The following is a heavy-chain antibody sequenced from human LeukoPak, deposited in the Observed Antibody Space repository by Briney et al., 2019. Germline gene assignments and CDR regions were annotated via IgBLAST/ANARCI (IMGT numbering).Heavy chain of an antibody. CDR3: AIQKADLITMIRGIIAF. D-gene: IGHD3-10*01. CDR1: GFTFSSFW. J-gene: IGHJ1*01. CDR2: IKPDGTED. Sequence: GGSLRLSCAASGFTFSSFWMTWVRQAPGKGLEWVANIKPDGTEDYYVDSVKGRFTISRDNAENSLYLQMNSLRAEDTAVYYCAIQKADLITMIRGIIAFWGQGTLVTVSS. V-gene: IGHV3-7*01.